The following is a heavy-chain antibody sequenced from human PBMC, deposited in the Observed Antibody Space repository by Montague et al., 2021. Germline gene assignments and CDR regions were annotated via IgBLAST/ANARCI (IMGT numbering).Heavy chain of an antibody. CDR3: AREWSGFDF. J-gene: IGHJ3*01. CDR2: IYSSGNT. Sequence: SETLSLTCTVSGDSMNTYKWNWIRQPPGKGLEWIGYIYSSGNTNXNPSLKSRVTISVDTSRNQFSLEVSSVTAADTAMYYCAREWSGFDFWGHGTMVTVSS. D-gene: IGHD1-26*01. V-gene: IGHV4-59*01. CDR1: GDSMNTYK.